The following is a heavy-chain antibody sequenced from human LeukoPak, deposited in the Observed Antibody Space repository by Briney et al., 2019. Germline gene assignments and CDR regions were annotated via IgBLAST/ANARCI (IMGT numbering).Heavy chain of an antibody. D-gene: IGHD3-16*01. CDR2: ISSSSYYI. V-gene: IGHV3-21*06. J-gene: IGHJ3*01. CDR3: ARDRPYDYVWGSDGLDF. Sequence: GGSLRLPCVVSGVSLSNCNMNWVRQAPGRGLEWVSYISSSSYYIYYTDSAKGRFTISRDNAKNSLYLDMSGLRAEDTAVYYRARDRPYDYVWGSDGLDFWGHGTAVTVSS. CDR1: GVSLSNCN.